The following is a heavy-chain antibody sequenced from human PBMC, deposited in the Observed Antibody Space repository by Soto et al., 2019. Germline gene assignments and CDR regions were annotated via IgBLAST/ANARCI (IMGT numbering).Heavy chain of an antibody. CDR1: GFTVRSNY. J-gene: IGHJ5*02. D-gene: IGHD6-19*01. CDR2: IYSGGDT. V-gene: IGHV3-66*01. Sequence: GGSLRLSCAASGFTVRSNYMTWVRQAPGKGLEWVSIIYSGGDTYYADSVKGRFTISRDNSKNTLYLQMNSLTAEDTAVYYCARAAYSSGWFWFDPWGQGTLVTVSS. CDR3: ARAAYSSGWFWFDP.